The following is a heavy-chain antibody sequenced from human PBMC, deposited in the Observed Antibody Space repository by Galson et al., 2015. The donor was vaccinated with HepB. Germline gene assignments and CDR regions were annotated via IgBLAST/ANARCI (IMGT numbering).Heavy chain of an antibody. D-gene: IGHD6-13*01. CDR2: IGAHGGTK. J-gene: IGHJ2*01. CDR1: GFTFSSYA. V-gene: IGHV3-23*01. CDR3: AKERESSSWYDWYFER. Sequence: SLRLSCAASGFTFSSYAMNWVRQAPGKGLEWVSAIGAHGGTKFYADSVKGRFTISRDNSKNTLYLQMNSLRAEDTAVFYCAKERESSSWYDWYFERRGRGTLVTVSS.